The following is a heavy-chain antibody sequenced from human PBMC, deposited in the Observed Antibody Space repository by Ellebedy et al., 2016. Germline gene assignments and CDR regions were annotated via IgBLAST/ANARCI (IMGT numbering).Heavy chain of an antibody. CDR3: ARGVIPAAICPPSGY. Sequence: GGSLRLXXEASGFTFADFYMSWIRQAPGKGLEWVSYISTTSSVIYYADSVKGRFTISRDNTKSSLFLQMNSLRPDDTAIYYCARGVIPAAICPPSGYWGQGTLVTVSS. CDR1: GFTFADFY. CDR2: ISTTSSVI. D-gene: IGHD2-2*01. J-gene: IGHJ4*02. V-gene: IGHV3-11*01.